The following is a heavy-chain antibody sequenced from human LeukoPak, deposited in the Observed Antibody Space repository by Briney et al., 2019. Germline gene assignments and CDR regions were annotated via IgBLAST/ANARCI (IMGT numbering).Heavy chain of an antibody. V-gene: IGHV5-51*01. CDR1: GYSFTTYW. CDR2: IYPGDSDT. J-gene: IGHJ4*02. D-gene: IGHD1-26*01. CDR3: ARRVHRGGSYSSHSDY. Sequence: GDSLKISCKGSGYSFTTYWIAWVRQMPGKGLEWMGIIYPGDSDTTYNPSFQGQVTISADKSISTAYLQWRSLKAPDTAMYYCARRVHRGGSYSSHSDYWGQGTLVTVSS.